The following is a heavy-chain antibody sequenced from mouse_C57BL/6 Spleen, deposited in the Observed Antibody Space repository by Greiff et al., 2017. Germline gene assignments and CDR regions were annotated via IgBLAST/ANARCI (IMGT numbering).Heavy chain of an antibody. CDR2: ILPGSGST. Sequence: VQGVESGAELMKPGASVKLSCKATGYTFTGYWIEWVKQRPGHGLEWIGEILPGSGSTNYNEKFKGKATFTADTSSNTAYMQLSSLTTEDSAIYYCARGAYSNYAEGFAYWGQGTLVTVSA. CDR3: ARGAYSNYAEGFAY. V-gene: IGHV1-9*01. D-gene: IGHD2-5*01. CDR1: GYTFTGYW. J-gene: IGHJ3*01.